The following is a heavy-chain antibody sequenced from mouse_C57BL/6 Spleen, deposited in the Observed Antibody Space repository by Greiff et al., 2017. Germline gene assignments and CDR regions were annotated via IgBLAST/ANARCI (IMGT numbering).Heavy chain of an antibody. Sequence: VQLPPPGAELVKPGASVTMSCTASGSTFTSYWITWVKQRPGQGLEWIGEIYPGSGSTNYNEKFTSKATLPVDTSSSTAYMQLRSLTSEDSAVYYCARSRLYFDVWGTGTTVTVSS. CDR1: GSTFTSYW. J-gene: IGHJ1*03. CDR3: ARSRLYFDV. V-gene: IGHV1-55*01. CDR2: IYPGSGST.